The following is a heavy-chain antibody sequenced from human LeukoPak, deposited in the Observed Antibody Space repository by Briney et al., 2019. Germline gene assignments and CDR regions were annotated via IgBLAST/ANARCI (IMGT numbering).Heavy chain of an antibody. CDR2: IYTSGST. Sequence: SETLSLTCTVSGGSISSSSYYWGWIRQPPGKGLEWIGSIYTSGSTNYNPSLKSRVTMSVDTSKNQFSLKLSSVTAADTAVYYCARVNGDYFDHWGQGTLVTVSS. CDR3: ARVNGDYFDH. D-gene: IGHD4-17*01. J-gene: IGHJ4*02. V-gene: IGHV4-39*07. CDR1: GGSISSSSYY.